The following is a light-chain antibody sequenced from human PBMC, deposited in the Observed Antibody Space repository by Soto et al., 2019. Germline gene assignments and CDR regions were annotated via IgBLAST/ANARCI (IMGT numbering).Light chain of an antibody. CDR1: QSVSSN. CDR2: GAS. Sequence: EIEMTQSPATLSVSPGERATLSCRASQSVSSNLAWYQQKPGQAPRLLIYGASTRATGIPARFSGSGSGTEFTLTISSLQSEDFAVYYCQQYNNWRWTFGQGTKVDIK. CDR3: QQYNNWRWT. J-gene: IGKJ1*01. V-gene: IGKV3-15*01.